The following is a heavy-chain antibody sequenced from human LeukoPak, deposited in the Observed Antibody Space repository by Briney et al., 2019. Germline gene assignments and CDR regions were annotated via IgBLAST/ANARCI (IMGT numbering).Heavy chain of an antibody. CDR1: GDSVSSNSAA. J-gene: IGHJ6*03. V-gene: IGHV6-1*01. Sequence: SQTLSLTCAISGDSVSSNSAAWNWIRQSPSRGLEWLGRTYYRSKWYNDYAVSVKSRITINPDTSKNQFSLQLNSVTPEDTAVYYCARANDFWRGYYYYMDVWGKGTTVTVSS. CDR2: TYYRSKWYN. CDR3: ARANDFWRGYYYYMDV. D-gene: IGHD3-3*01.